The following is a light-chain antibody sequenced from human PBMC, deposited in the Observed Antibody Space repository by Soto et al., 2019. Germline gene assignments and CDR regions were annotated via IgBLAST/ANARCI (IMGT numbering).Light chain of an antibody. Sequence: QSALTQPPSASGSRGQSVTISCTGTSSDVGGYNYVSWYQQHPGKAPQLVIYGVNKRASGVPDRFSGSKSGNTASLTVSGLQAEDEADYYCSSYAASNILYVFGTGTKVTVL. CDR2: GVN. CDR3: SSYAASNILYV. J-gene: IGLJ1*01. CDR1: SSDVGGYNY. V-gene: IGLV2-8*01.